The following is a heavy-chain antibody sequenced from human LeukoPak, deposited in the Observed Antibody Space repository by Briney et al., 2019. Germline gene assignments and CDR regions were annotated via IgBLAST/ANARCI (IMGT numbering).Heavy chain of an antibody. J-gene: IGHJ4*02. Sequence: GGSLRLSCAASGFTFSSYAMSWVRQAPGEGLEWVSAISGSGGSTYYADSVKGRFTISRDNSKNTLYLQMNNLRAEDTAVYYCAKAYSSGLVYFDYWGQGTLVTVSS. D-gene: IGHD2-15*01. V-gene: IGHV3-23*01. CDR2: ISGSGGST. CDR1: GFTFSSYA. CDR3: AKAYSSGLVYFDY.